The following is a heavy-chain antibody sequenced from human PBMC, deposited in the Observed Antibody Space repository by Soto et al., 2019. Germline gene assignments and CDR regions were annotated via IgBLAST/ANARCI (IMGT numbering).Heavy chain of an antibody. J-gene: IGHJ4*02. Sequence: QVQLVESGGGVVQPGRSLRLSCAASGFTFSSYGMHWVRQAPGKGLEWVAVISYDGSNKYYADSVKGRFTISRDNSKNTLYLQMNSLRAEDTAVYYCAKDHYDSSGYADWGQGTLVTVSS. D-gene: IGHD3-22*01. CDR3: AKDHYDSSGYAD. V-gene: IGHV3-30*18. CDR2: ISYDGSNK. CDR1: GFTFSSYG.